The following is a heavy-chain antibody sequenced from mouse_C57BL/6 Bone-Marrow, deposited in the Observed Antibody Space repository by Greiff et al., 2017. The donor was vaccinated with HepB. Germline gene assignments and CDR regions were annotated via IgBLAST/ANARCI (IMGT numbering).Heavy chain of an antibody. CDR1: GYAFSSYW. CDR2: IYPGDGDT. CDR3: AREGVITTVVATDWYFDV. V-gene: IGHV1-80*01. D-gene: IGHD1-1*01. J-gene: IGHJ1*03. Sequence: VQLKQSGAELVKPGASVKISCKASGYAFSSYWMNWVKQRPGKGLEWIGQIYPGDGDTNYNGKFKGKATLTADKSSSTAYMQLSSLTSEDSAVYFCAREGVITTVVATDWYFDVWGTGTTVTVSS.